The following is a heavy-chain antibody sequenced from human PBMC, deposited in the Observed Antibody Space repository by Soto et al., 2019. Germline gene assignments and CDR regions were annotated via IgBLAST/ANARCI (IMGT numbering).Heavy chain of an antibody. V-gene: IGHV3-9*01. Sequence: EVQLVESGGGLVQPGRSLRLSCAASGFNFYDYAMRWVRQAPGKGLEWVSGISWNSGSIGYADSVKGRFTISRDNAENSLYRQMNSLRAEDTALYYCAKDKNSDFWSGYPRGFDPWGQGTLVTVSS. J-gene: IGHJ5*02. D-gene: IGHD3-3*01. CDR2: ISWNSGSI. CDR1: GFNFYDYA. CDR3: AKDKNSDFWSGYPRGFDP.